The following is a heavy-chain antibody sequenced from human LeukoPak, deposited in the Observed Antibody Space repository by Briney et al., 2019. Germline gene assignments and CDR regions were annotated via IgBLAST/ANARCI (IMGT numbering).Heavy chain of an antibody. Sequence: GGSLRLSCAASGFTFSSYAMHWVRQAPGKGLEYVSAISSNGGSTYYANSVKGRLTISRDNSKNTLYLQMGSLRAEDMAVYYCARDREQSDYDILTGYDNWFDPWGQGTLVTVSS. CDR2: ISSNGGST. D-gene: IGHD3-9*01. CDR1: GFTFSSYA. V-gene: IGHV3-64*01. J-gene: IGHJ5*02. CDR3: ARDREQSDYDILTGYDNWFDP.